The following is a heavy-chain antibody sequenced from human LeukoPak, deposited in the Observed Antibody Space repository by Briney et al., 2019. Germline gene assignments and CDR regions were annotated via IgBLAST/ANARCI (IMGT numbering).Heavy chain of an antibody. CDR2: IKRDGSEK. CDR1: GFTLRTYW. J-gene: IGHJ3*02. Sequence: GGSLRLSCAASGFTLRTYWMSWVRQAPGKGLEWVASIKRDGSEKYYVDSVKGRFTISRDNAKNSLYLQMNSLRAEDTAVYHCVREASGGTKGVSGTFDIWGQGTLVTVSS. D-gene: IGHD6-13*01. V-gene: IGHV3-7*01. CDR3: VREASGGTKGVSGTFDI.